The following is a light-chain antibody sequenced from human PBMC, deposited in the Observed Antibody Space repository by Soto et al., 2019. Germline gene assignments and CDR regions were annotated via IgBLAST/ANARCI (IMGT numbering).Light chain of an antibody. CDR2: GAS. V-gene: IGKV3-20*01. CDR3: QQYISSPLT. J-gene: IGKJ1*01. Sequence: EIVLTQSPGTLSLSPGEGATLSCRASQTVRNNYLAWYQQKPGQVPRRVIYGASNRATGIPDRFSASGSGTDFTLTISRLEPEDFAVYYCQQYISSPLTFGQGTKVDIK. CDR1: QTVRNNY.